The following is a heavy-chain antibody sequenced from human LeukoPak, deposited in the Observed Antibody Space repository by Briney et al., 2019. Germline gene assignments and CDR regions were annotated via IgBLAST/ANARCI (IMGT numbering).Heavy chain of an antibody. CDR1: GASISSTGYS. Sequence: SQTLSLTCAVSGASISSTGYSWSWIRQPPGKGLEWIGYIYHSGNTYYNPSLKSRVTISVDRSKNQFSLNLSSVTAADTAVYYCARDAGKTQGGYFDYWGQGTLVTVSS. V-gene: IGHV4-30-2*01. J-gene: IGHJ4*02. CDR2: IYHSGNT. CDR3: ARDAGKTQGGYFDY. D-gene: IGHD3-10*01.